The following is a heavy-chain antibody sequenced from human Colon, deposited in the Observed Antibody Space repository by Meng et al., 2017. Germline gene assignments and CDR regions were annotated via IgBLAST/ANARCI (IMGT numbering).Heavy chain of an antibody. J-gene: IGHJ4*02. D-gene: IGHD3-10*01. V-gene: IGHV3-30*04. CDR2: VSYDGTNR. CDR1: GFTFRNFA. Sequence: GSLRLSCAASGFTFRNFAIHWVRQAPGKGLEWVTFVSYDGTNRYADSVKGRFTISRDNSKNTLYLQMNSLRTEDTAVYYCARGNGSGAYLIDYWGQGTLVTVSS. CDR3: ARGNGSGAYLIDY.